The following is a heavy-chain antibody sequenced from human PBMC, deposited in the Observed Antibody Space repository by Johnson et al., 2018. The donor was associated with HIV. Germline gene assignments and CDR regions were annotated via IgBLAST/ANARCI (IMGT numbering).Heavy chain of an antibody. J-gene: IGHJ3*02. Sequence: VQRVESGGGLVQPGGSLRDSCAASGFTFSSYVMSWVRQAPGKGLEWVSAISGSGGSTDYPDSVKGRFTISRDNSKNTLYLQMNSLRAADTAVCYCAKAIGDAFDIWSQGTMVTVSS. V-gene: IGHV3-23*04. CDR2: ISGSGGST. CDR1: GFTFSSYV. CDR3: AKAIGDAFDI.